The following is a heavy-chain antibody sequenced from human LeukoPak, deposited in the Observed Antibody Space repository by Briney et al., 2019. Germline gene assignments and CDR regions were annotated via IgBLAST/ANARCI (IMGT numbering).Heavy chain of an antibody. Sequence: GGSLRLSCAASGFTFSSYGMSWVRQAPGKGLEWVSAISGSGGSTYYADSVKGRFTISRDNSKNTLYLQMNSLRAEDTAVYYCAKDLRLLWFGELLSGSGDYWGQGTLVTVSS. CDR2: ISGSGGST. CDR3: AKDLRLLWFGELLSGSGDY. V-gene: IGHV3-23*01. D-gene: IGHD3-10*01. J-gene: IGHJ4*02. CDR1: GFTFSSYG.